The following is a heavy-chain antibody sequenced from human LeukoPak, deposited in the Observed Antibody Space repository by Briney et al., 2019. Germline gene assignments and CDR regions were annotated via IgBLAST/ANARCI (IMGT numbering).Heavy chain of an antibody. Sequence: ASVKVSCKASGYTFTSYDINWVRQATGQGLEWMGWMNPNSGNTGYAQKFQGRVTMTRNTSISTAYMELSSLRSEDTAVYYCARGIAAAGTIRKYFDYCGQGSLVTVPS. CDR3: ARGIAAAGTIRKYFDY. J-gene: IGHJ4*02. CDR2: MNPNSGNT. D-gene: IGHD6-13*01. V-gene: IGHV1-8*01. CDR1: GYTFTSYD.